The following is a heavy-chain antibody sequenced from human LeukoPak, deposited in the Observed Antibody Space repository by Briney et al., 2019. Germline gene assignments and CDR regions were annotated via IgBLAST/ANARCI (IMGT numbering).Heavy chain of an antibody. Sequence: GGSLRLSCAASGTFSRYWMSWVRQAPGKGLEWVSVIYTVGSTYYADSVKGRFTISRDNSKNTLYLQMNSLRAEDTAVYYCASPSTGQSFDIWGQGTMVTVSS. J-gene: IGHJ3*02. V-gene: IGHV3-53*01. CDR1: GTFSRYW. D-gene: IGHD2-8*02. CDR3: ASPSTGQSFDI. CDR2: IYTVGST.